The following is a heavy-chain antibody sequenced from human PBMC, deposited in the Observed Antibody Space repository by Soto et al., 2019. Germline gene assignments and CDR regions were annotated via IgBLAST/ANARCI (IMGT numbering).Heavy chain of an antibody. D-gene: IGHD2-21*02. CDR2: ISYDGSNK. CDR3: AKYTQPLDRTYCGGDCYRDTKGYFDY. Sequence: GGSLRLSCAASGFTFSSYAMHWVRQAPGKGLEWVAVISYDGSNKYYADSVKGRFTISRDNSKNTLYLQMNSLRAEDTAVYYCAKYTQPLDRTYCGGDCYRDTKGYFDYWGQGTLVTVSS. CDR1: GFTFSSYA. V-gene: IGHV3-30-3*02. J-gene: IGHJ4*02.